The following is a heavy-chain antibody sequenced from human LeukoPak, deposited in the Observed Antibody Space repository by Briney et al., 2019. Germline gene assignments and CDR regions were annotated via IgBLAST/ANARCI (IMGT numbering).Heavy chain of an antibody. V-gene: IGHV3-7*01. D-gene: IGHD3-22*01. CDR1: GLSFNTVW. J-gene: IGHJ4*02. CDR2: IKQDGSEK. Sequence: GGSLRLSCAVSGLSFNTVWMNWLRQAPGKGLEWVANIKQDGSEKYYVDSVKGRFTISRDNAKNSLYLQMNSLRAEDTAVYYCARASYYYDSSGSDHWGQGTLVTVSS. CDR3: ARASYYYDSSGSDH.